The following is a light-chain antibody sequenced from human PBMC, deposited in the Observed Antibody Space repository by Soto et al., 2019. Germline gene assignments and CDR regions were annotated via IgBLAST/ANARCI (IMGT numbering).Light chain of an antibody. CDR2: EVI. Sequence: QSALTQPASVSGSPGQSITISCTGTNSDVGAYNLVSWYQKYPGKAPKLVIYEVINRPSGVSNRFSASKSGKTASLTISGLQAEDEADYYCSSYTSTGTRVFGGGTQLTVL. V-gene: IGLV2-14*01. CDR1: NSDVGAYNL. J-gene: IGLJ2*01. CDR3: SSYTSTGTRV.